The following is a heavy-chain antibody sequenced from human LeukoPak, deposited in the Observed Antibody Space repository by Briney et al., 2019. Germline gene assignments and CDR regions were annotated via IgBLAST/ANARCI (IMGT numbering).Heavy chain of an antibody. J-gene: IGHJ4*02. CDR3: AKDSHPWVRDPYFDY. V-gene: IGHV3-9*01. D-gene: IGHD3-10*01. CDR1: GFTFHTYG. Sequence: PGGSLRLSCAASGFTFHTYGMNWVRQAPGKGLEWVSGISWNSGSIGYADSVKGRFTIPRDNAKNSLYLQMNSLRAEDTALYYCAKDSHPWVRDPYFDYWGQGTLVTVSS. CDR2: ISWNSGSI.